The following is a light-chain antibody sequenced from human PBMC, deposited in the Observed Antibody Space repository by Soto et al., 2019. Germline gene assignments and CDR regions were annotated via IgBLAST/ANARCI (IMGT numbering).Light chain of an antibody. J-gene: IGKJ3*01. CDR2: AAS. V-gene: IGKV1-27*01. CDR3: QKYNSAPPT. CDR1: QGISNY. Sequence: DIQMTQSPSSLSASVGDRDTITCRASQGISNYLAWYQQKPGKVPKLLIYAASTLQSGVPSRFSGSGSGTDFTLTISGLQPEDVATYYCQKYNSAPPTLGPGTKVDIK.